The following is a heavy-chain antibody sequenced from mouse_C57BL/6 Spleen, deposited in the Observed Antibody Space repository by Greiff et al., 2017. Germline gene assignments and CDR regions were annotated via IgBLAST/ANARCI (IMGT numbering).Heavy chain of an antibody. Sequence: QVTLKESGPGILQSSQTLSLTCSFSGFSLSTSGMGVSWIRQPSGKGLEWLAHIYWDDDKRYNPSLKSRLTISKDTSRNQVFLKITSVDTADTATYYCARSRVITTVVADWYFDVWGTGTTVTVSS. J-gene: IGHJ1*03. CDR1: GFSLSTSGMG. CDR2: IYWDDDK. CDR3: ARSRVITTVVADWYFDV. V-gene: IGHV8-12*01. D-gene: IGHD1-1*01.